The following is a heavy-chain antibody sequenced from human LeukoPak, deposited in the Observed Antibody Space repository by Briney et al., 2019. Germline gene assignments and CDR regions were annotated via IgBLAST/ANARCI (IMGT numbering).Heavy chain of an antibody. CDR1: GFTFSSYA. CDR2: ISSSSSYI. CDR3: ASGLQPLYYYYGMDV. D-gene: IGHD4-4*01. V-gene: IGHV3-21*01. J-gene: IGHJ6*02. Sequence: PGGSLRLSCAASGFTFSSYAMSWVRQAPGKGLEWVSFISSSSSYIYYADSVKGRFTISRDNAKNSLYLQMNSLRAEDTAVYYCASGLQPLYYYYGMDVWGQGTTVTVSS.